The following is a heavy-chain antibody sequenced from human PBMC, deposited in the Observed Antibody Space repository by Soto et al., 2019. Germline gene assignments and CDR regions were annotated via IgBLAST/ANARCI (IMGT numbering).Heavy chain of an antibody. J-gene: IGHJ4*02. Sequence: GGSLRLSCAASGFNFGASWMAWVRQAPGKGLEWVADIKQDGSEKNYVDSVKGRVTISRDDAKNSLYLQMNSLRAEDTAVYYCVRDPFYGAIDYWGLGTLVTVSS. V-gene: IGHV3-7*01. CDR1: GFNFGASW. D-gene: IGHD3-10*01. CDR3: VRDPFYGAIDY. CDR2: IKQDGSEK.